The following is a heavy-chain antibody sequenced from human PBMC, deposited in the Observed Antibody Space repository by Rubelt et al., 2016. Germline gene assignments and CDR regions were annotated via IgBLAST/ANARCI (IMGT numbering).Heavy chain of an antibody. CDR1: GYSFTSYW. V-gene: IGHV5-10-1*03. CDR2: IDPSDSYT. J-gene: IGHJ5*02. D-gene: IGHD1-14*01. CDR3: ARHVNHNWFDP. Sequence: EVQLVQSGAEVKKPGESLRISCKGSGYSFTSYWISWVRQMPRKGLEWMGRIDPSDSYTNSRPAFQGPVTSSADKSFSTAYLQWSSLKASDTAMYYCARHVNHNWFDPWGQGTLVTVSS.